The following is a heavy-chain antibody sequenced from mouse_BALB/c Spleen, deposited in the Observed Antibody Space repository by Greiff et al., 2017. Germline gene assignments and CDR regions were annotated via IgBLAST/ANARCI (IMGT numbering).Heavy chain of an antibody. Sequence: DVMLVESGGGLVQPGGSLKLSCAASGFTFSSYGMSWVRQTPDKRLELVATINSNGGSTYYPDSVKGRFTISRDNAKNTLYLQMSSLKSEDTAMYYCARERGWLLYFDYWGQGTTLTVSS. CDR2: INSNGGST. CDR1: GFTFSSYG. D-gene: IGHD2-3*01. J-gene: IGHJ2*01. CDR3: ARERGWLLYFDY. V-gene: IGHV5-6-3*01.